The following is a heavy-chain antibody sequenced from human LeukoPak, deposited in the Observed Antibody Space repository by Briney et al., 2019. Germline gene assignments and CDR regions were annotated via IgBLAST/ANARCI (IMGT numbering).Heavy chain of an antibody. V-gene: IGHV1-46*01. CDR2: INPSGGST. J-gene: IGHJ3*02. CDR3: ARAVVPAAISTAFDI. CDR1: GYTFTSYY. Sequence: ASVKVSCKASGYTFTSYYMHWVRQAPGQGLEWMGIINPSGGSTSYAQKFQGRVTITADESTSTAYMELSSLRSEDTAVYYCARAVVPAAISTAFDIWGQGTMVTVSS. D-gene: IGHD2-2*01.